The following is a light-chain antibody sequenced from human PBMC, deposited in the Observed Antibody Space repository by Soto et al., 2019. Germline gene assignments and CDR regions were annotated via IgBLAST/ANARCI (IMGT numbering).Light chain of an antibody. J-gene: IGLJ3*02. V-gene: IGLV2-8*01. CDR3: SSYAGSNNFLV. Sequence: QSVLTQPPSASGSPGQSVAISCTETSSAVGGYNYVSWYQHHPGKATKLMIYEVTKRPSGVPDRFSGSKSGNTACLTVSWLQTEDEADDFCSSYAGSNNFLVFGGGTKLTVL. CDR2: EVT. CDR1: SSAVGGYNY.